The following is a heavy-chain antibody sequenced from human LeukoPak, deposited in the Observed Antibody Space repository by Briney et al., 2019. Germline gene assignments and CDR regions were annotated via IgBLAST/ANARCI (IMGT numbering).Heavy chain of an antibody. CDR3: AKVRYYDSSYFDY. CDR1: GFTFSSYW. CDR2: IKQDGSEK. J-gene: IGHJ4*02. D-gene: IGHD3-22*01. V-gene: IGHV3-7*01. Sequence: GGSLRLSCAASGFTFSSYWMSWVRQAPGKGLEWVANIKQDGSEKYYVDSVKGRFTISRDSAKNSLYLQMNSLRAEDTAVYYCAKVRYYDSSYFDYWGQGTLVTVSS.